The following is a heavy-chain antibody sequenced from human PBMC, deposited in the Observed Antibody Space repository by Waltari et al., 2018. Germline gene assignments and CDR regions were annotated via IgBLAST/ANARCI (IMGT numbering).Heavy chain of an antibody. CDR1: GGSFSGYY. J-gene: IGHJ5*02. Sequence: QVQLQQWGAGLLKPSETLSLTCAVYGGSFSGYYWSWIRQPPGKGLEWIGEINHSGSTNYNPSLKSRVTISVDTSKNQFSLKLSSVTAADTAVYYSARALDWTNWFDPWGQGTLVTVSS. V-gene: IGHV4-34*01. CDR3: ARALDWTNWFDP. D-gene: IGHD3-9*01. CDR2: INHSGST.